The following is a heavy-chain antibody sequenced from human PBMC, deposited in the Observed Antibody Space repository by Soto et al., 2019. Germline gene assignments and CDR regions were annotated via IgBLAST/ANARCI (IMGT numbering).Heavy chain of an antibody. Sequence: GGSLRLSCAASGFTFSSYAMSWVRQAPGKGLEWVSAISGSGGSTYYADSVKGRFTISRDNSKNTLYLQMNSLRAEDTAVYYCAKDRSIAAAGTGWFDPWGRGTLVTVSS. J-gene: IGHJ5*02. CDR2: ISGSGGST. CDR1: GFTFSSYA. V-gene: IGHV3-23*01. CDR3: AKDRSIAAAGTGWFDP. D-gene: IGHD6-13*01.